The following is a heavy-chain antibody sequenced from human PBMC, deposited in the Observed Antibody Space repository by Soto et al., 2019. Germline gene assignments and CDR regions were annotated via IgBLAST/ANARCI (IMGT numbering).Heavy chain of an antibody. CDR1: GFTFSSYA. Sequence: EVQLLESGGGLVQPGGSLRLSCAASGFTFSSYAMSWVRQAPGKGLQWVSSISGSGGSTYYADSVKGRFTISRDNSKNTLYLQMNSLRAEDTAVYYCARVPQTIVGATFHNWFDPWGQGTLVTVSS. J-gene: IGHJ5*02. CDR3: ARVPQTIVGATFHNWFDP. D-gene: IGHD1-26*01. V-gene: IGHV3-23*01. CDR2: ISGSGGST.